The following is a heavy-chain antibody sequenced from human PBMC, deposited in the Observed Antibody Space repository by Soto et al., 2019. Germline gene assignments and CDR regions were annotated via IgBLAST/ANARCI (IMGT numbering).Heavy chain of an antibody. J-gene: IGHJ6*02. D-gene: IGHD6-13*01. V-gene: IGHV1-69*13. Sequence: ASVKVSCKASGGTFSSYAISWVRQAPGQGLEWMGGIIPIFGTANYAQKFQGRVTITADESTSTAYMELSSLRSEDTAVYYCASSFSSWYAGGSRDYYYGMDVWGQGTTVTVSS. CDR1: GGTFSSYA. CDR3: ASSFSSWYAGGSRDYYYGMDV. CDR2: IIPIFGTA.